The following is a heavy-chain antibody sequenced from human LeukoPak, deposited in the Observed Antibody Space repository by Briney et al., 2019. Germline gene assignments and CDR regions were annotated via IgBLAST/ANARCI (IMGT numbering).Heavy chain of an antibody. V-gene: IGHV1-18*01. CDR1: GYTFTSYG. Sequence: ASVKVSCKASGYTFTSYGISWVRQAPGQGLEWMGWISAYNGNTNYAQKFQGRVTITTDESTSTAYMELSSLRSEDTAVYYCAREGDNSAYWGQGTLVAVSS. CDR2: ISAYNGNT. CDR3: AREGDNSAY. D-gene: IGHD5-24*01. J-gene: IGHJ4*02.